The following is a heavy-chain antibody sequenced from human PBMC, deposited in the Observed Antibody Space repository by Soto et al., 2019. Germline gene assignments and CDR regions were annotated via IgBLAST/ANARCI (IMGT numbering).Heavy chain of an antibody. Sequence: SVKVSCKASGGSFGNSAINWLRQTPGQGLEWLGGFIPVYRTLNYAQKFQGRVTITADESTGTAYMTLSSLASDDTAVYYCATGVVWIGYFTVDSWGQGTRVTVSS. V-gene: IGHV1-69*13. CDR3: ATGVVWIGYFTVDS. D-gene: IGHD3-3*01. CDR1: GGSFGNSA. CDR2: FIPVYRTL. J-gene: IGHJ4*02.